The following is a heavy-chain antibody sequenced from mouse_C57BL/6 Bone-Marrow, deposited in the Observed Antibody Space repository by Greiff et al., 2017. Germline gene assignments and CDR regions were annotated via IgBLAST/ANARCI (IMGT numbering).Heavy chain of an antibody. D-gene: IGHD1-1*01. J-gene: IGHJ2*01. V-gene: IGHV1-61*01. CDR1: GYTFTSYW. CDR2: IYPSDSET. CDR3: ARPHYYGSSYDY. Sequence: QVQLKQSGAELVRPGSSVKLSCKASGYTFTSYWMDWVKQRPGQGLEWIGNIYPSDSETHYNQKFKDKATLTVDKSSSTAYMQLSSLTSEDSAVYYCARPHYYGSSYDYWGQGTTLTVSS.